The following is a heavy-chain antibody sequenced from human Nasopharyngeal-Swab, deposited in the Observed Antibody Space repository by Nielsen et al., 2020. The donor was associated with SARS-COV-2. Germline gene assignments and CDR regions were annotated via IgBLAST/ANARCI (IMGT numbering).Heavy chain of an antibody. Sequence: SLKISCAASGFTFDDYGMHWVRQAPGKGLEWVSGISWNSGSIGYADSVKGRFTISRDNAKNSLYLQMNSLRAEDTALYYCAKAGGVAGEFYGMDVWGQGTTVTVSS. V-gene: IGHV3-9*01. CDR2: ISWNSGSI. CDR1: GFTFDDYG. D-gene: IGHD2-8*02. CDR3: AKAGGVAGEFYGMDV. J-gene: IGHJ6*02.